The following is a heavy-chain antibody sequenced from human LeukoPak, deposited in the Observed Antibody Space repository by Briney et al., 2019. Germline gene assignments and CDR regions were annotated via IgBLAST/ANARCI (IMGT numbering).Heavy chain of an antibody. D-gene: IGHD3-9*01. Sequence: GGSLRLSCAASGFTVSSNYMSWVRQAPGKGLEWVSVIYSGGSTYYADSVNGRFTISRDNSKNTLCLQMNSLRAEDTAVYYCARDILTDSDYWGQGTLVTVSS. CDR3: ARDILTDSDY. CDR2: IYSGGST. J-gene: IGHJ4*02. CDR1: GFTVSSNY. V-gene: IGHV3-53*01.